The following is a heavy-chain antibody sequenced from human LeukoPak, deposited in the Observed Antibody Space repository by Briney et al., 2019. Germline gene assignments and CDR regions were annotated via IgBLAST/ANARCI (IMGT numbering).Heavy chain of an antibody. CDR2: INPDGGTT. CDR3: ARVPLGSWDWFDP. CDR1: KFTFRSYW. Sequence: PGGSLRLSCAASKFTFRSYWMHWVRQAPGKGLVWVSRINPDGGTTNYADSVKGRFTIPRDNAKNTLYLQMNSLRAEDTAVYYCARVPLGSWDWFDPWGQGTLVTVSS. D-gene: IGHD3-10*01. J-gene: IGHJ5*02. V-gene: IGHV3-74*01.